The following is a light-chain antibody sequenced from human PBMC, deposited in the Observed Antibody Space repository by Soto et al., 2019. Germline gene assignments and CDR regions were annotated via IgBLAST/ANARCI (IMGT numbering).Light chain of an antibody. CDR3: EQYGSSPLT. CDR1: QSVSSSS. V-gene: IGKV3-20*01. Sequence: EIVLTQSPGTLSLSPGERATLSCRASQSVSSSSLAWYQQKPGQAPRLLIYATSSRAAGITDRFSGSGSGSYFSLIISKLEPEDFAVYYCEQYGSSPLTFGQGTKVVIK. CDR2: ATS. J-gene: IGKJ1*01.